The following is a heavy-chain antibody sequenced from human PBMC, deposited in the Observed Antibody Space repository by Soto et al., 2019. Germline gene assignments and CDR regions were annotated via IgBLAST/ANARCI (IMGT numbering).Heavy chain of an antibody. CDR1: GFTVSSNY. Sequence: GGSLRLSCAASGFTVSSNYISWVRQAPGKGLEWVSVIYSGSSTYYADSVKGRFTISRDKSKNTQYLQMNRLRAEDTAVYYCASGIVATITYYYYGMDVWGQGTTVTVSS. CDR2: IYSGSST. J-gene: IGHJ6*02. D-gene: IGHD5-12*01. V-gene: IGHV3-53*01. CDR3: ASGIVATITYYYYGMDV.